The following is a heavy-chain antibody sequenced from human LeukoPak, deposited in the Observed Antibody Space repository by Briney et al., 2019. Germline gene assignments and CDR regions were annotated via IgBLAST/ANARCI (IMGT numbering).Heavy chain of an antibody. J-gene: IGHJ1*01. CDR2: INHSGST. V-gene: IGHV4-34*01. D-gene: IGHD5-12*01. CDR3: ARGATKYFQH. CDR1: GGSISSYY. Sequence: PSETLSLTCTVSGGSISSYYWSWIRQPPGKGLEWIGEINHSGSTNYNPSLKSRVTISVDTSKNQFSLKLSSVTAADTAVYYCARGATKYFQHWGQGTLVTVSS.